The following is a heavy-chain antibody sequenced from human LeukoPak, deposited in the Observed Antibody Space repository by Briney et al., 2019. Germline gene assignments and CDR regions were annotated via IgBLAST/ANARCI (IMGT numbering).Heavy chain of an antibody. CDR1: GFTFSSYA. D-gene: IGHD5-24*01. Sequence: GRSLRLSCAASGFTFSSYAMHWVRQAPGKGLEWVAVISYDGSNKYYADSVKGRFTISRDNSKNTLYLQMNSLRAEDTAVYYCAKVGDGYNTNDYWGQGTLVTVSS. V-gene: IGHV3-30*04. J-gene: IGHJ4*02. CDR2: ISYDGSNK. CDR3: AKVGDGYNTNDY.